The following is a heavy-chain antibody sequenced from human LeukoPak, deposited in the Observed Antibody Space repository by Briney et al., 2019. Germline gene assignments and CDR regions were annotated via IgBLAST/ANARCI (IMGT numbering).Heavy chain of an antibody. CDR1: GGSISSYY. V-gene: IGHV4-59*08. Sequence: SETLSLTCTVSGGSISSYYWSWIRQPPGKGLEWIGYIYYSGSTNCNPSLKSRVTISVDTSKNQFSLKLSSVTAADTAVYYCARLGGYSNYVFDPWGQGTLVTVSS. D-gene: IGHD4-11*01. J-gene: IGHJ5*02. CDR2: IYYSGST. CDR3: ARLGGYSNYVFDP.